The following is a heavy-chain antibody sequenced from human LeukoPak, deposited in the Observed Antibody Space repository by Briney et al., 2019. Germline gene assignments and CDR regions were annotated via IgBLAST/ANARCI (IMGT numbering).Heavy chain of an antibody. CDR2: IYYSGST. CDR3: ARDHSGYSYSQNFNM. J-gene: IGHJ3*02. Sequence: SETLSLTCTVSGGSISSYYWSWIRQPPGKGLEWIGYIYYSGSTNYNPSLKSRVTISVDTSKNQFYLKLSSVTAADTAVYYCARDHSGYSYSQNFNMWGQGTTVTVSP. V-gene: IGHV4-59*12. CDR1: GGSISSYY. D-gene: IGHD5-18*01.